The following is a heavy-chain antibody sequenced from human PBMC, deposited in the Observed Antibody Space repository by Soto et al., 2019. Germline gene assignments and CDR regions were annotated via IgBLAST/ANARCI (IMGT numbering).Heavy chain of an antibody. V-gene: IGHV1-69*13. CDR2: IIPIFGTA. CDR1: GGTFSSYA. CDR3: ASLGRLGHHSSGLHPLNY. D-gene: IGHD6-19*01. Sequence: ASVKVSCKASGGTFSSYAISWVRQAPGQGLEWMGGIIPIFGTANYAQKFQGRVTITADESTSTAYMELSSLRSEDTAVYYCASLGRLGHHSSGLHPLNYWGQGTLVTVSS. J-gene: IGHJ4*02.